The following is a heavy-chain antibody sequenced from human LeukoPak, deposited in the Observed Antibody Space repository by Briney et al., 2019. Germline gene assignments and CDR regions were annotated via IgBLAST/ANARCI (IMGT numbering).Heavy chain of an antibody. D-gene: IGHD5-12*01. Sequence: ASVKVSCKASGGTSSSYAISWVRQAPGQGLEWMGGIIPIFGTANYAQKFQGRVTITADESTSTAYMELSSLRSEDTAVYYCARDLVVATSRQDWYFDLWGRGTLVTVSS. V-gene: IGHV1-69*01. J-gene: IGHJ2*01. CDR3: ARDLVVATSRQDWYFDL. CDR1: GGTSSSYA. CDR2: IIPIFGTA.